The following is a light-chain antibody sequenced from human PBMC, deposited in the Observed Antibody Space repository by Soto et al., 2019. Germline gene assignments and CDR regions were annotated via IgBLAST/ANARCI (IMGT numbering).Light chain of an antibody. CDR2: GAS. Sequence: EIVMTQSPATLSVSPGERATLSCRASQSVSSNLAWYQQKPGQAPRLLIYGASTRATGIPARFSGSGSGTEFILTLSSLQSEDFAVYYCQQYNNWPPMYTFGQGTKLEIK. CDR3: QQYNNWPPMYT. CDR1: QSVSSN. J-gene: IGKJ2*01. V-gene: IGKV3-15*01.